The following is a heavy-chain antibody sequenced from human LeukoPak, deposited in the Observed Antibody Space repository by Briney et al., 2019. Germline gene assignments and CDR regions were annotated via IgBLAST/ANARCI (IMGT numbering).Heavy chain of an antibody. CDR3: ASGGNQFGWFDP. D-gene: IGHD4-23*01. Sequence: GASVKVSCKASGYTFTSYYMHWVRQAPGQGLEWMGIINPSGGSASYAQKFQGRVTMTRDTSTSTVYMELSSLRSEDTAVYYCASGGNQFGWFDPWGQGTLVTVSS. CDR2: INPSGGSA. V-gene: IGHV1-46*01. CDR1: GYTFTSYY. J-gene: IGHJ5*02.